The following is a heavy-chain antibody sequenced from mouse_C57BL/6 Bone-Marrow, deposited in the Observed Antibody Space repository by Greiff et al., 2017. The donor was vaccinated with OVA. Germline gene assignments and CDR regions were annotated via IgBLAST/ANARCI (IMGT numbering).Heavy chain of an antibody. D-gene: IGHD1-1*01. CDR3: SKEGYGSPYALDY. CDR1: GFSLTSYG. Sequence: VKLMESGPGLVQPSQSLSITCTASGFSLTSYGVHWVRQPPGKGLEWLGAIWSGGSTDYNAAFISGLSISKDNSTSQVFFIMNSLQADDTAIYYCSKEGYGSPYALDYWGQGTSVTVSA. CDR2: IWSGGST. J-gene: IGHJ4*01. V-gene: IGHV2-4*01.